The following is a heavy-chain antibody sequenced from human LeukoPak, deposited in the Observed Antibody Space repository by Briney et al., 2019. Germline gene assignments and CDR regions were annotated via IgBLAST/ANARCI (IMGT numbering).Heavy chain of an antibody. CDR2: IYYSGST. CDR1: GGSISSGGYY. J-gene: IGHJ6*03. D-gene: IGHD2-21*02. Sequence: SETLSLTCTVSGGSISSGGYYWSWIRQHPGKGLEWIGYIYYSGSTYYNPSLKSRVTISVDTSNNQFSLKLSSVTAADTAVYYCAGRSSGDLRYYYYMDVWGKGTTVTVSS. V-gene: IGHV4-31*03. CDR3: AGRSSGDLRYYYYMDV.